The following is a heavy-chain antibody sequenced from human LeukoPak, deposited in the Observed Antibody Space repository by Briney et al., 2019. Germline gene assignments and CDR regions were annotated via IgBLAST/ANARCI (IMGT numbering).Heavy chain of an antibody. CDR3: AKSAYSSGWYRFDY. CDR1: GFTFSTYA. CDR2: ISGSGDST. D-gene: IGHD6-19*01. J-gene: IGHJ4*02. Sequence: PGGSLRLSCAASGFTFSTYAMSWVRQAPGKGLEWVSAISGSGDSTYYADSVKGRFSISRDDSKNTLYLQMNSLRAEDTAVYYCAKSAYSSGWYRFDYWGQGTLVTVSS. V-gene: IGHV3-23*01.